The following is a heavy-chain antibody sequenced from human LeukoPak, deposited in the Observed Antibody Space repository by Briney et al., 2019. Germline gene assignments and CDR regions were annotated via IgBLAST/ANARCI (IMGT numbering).Heavy chain of an antibody. J-gene: IGHJ4*02. CDR3: ARSPAPYGSGSYWKN. D-gene: IGHD3-10*01. CDR2: INHSGST. Sequence: SETLSLTCAVYGGSFSGYYWSWIRQPPGKGLEWIGEINHSGSTNYNPSLKSRVTISVDTSKNQFSLKLSSVTAADTAVYYCARSPAPYGSGSYWKNWGQGTLVTVSS. CDR1: GGSFSGYY. V-gene: IGHV4-34*01.